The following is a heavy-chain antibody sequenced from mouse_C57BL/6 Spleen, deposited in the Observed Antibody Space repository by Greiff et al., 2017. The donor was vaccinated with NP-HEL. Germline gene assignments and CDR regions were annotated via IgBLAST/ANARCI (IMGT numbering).Heavy chain of an antibody. CDR2: ISDGGSYT. CDR3: ARDGRDCFDY. V-gene: IGHV5-4*01. CDR1: GFTFSSYA. J-gene: IGHJ2*01. Sequence: EVQGVESGGGLVKPGGSLKLSCAASGFTFSSYAMSWVRQTPEKRLEWVATISDGGSYTYYPDNVKGRFTISRDNAKNNLYLQRSHLKSEDTAMYYCARDGRDCFDYWGQGTTLTVSS.